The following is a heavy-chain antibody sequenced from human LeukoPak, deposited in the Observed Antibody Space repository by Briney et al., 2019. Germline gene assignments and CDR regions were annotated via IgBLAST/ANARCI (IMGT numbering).Heavy chain of an antibody. V-gene: IGHV3-30*15. J-gene: IGHJ1*01. CDR3: ARDHAVYYYGSGSYSAL. CDR2: GSNK. D-gene: IGHD3-10*01. Sequence: GSNKYYADSVKGRFTISRDNSKNTLYLQMSSLRAEDTAVYYCARDHAVYYYGSGSYSALWGQGTLVTVSS.